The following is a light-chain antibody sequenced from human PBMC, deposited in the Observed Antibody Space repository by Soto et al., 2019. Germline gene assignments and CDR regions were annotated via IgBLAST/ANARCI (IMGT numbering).Light chain of an antibody. CDR3: QQYGDRPRT. Sequence: EIVLTQSPGTLSLSPGERATLSCRASQSVRSTYLAWYQQKPGQAPRLLIYAASSRATGIPDRFSGSGSGTDFTLTISRLEPEDFAVYFCQQYGDRPRTFGQGTKVEIK. J-gene: IGKJ1*01. CDR2: AAS. CDR1: QSVRSTY. V-gene: IGKV3-20*01.